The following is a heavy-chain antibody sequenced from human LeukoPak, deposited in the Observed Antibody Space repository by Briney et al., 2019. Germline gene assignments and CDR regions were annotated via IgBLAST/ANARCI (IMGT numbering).Heavy chain of an antibody. Sequence: PSETLSLTCAVSGYSISSGYYWGWTRQPPGKGLEWIGSIYHSGSTYYNPSLKSRVTTSVDTSKNQFSLKLSSVTAADTAVYYCARHPAGGTFIGYYMDVWGKGTTVTVSS. V-gene: IGHV4-38-2*01. CDR1: GYSISSGYY. CDR3: ARHPAGGTFIGYYMDV. J-gene: IGHJ6*03. CDR2: IYHSGST. D-gene: IGHD6-13*01.